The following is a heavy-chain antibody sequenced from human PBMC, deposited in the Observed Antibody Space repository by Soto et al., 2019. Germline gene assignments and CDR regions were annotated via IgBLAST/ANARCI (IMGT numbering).Heavy chain of an antibody. V-gene: IGHV3-30*02. J-gene: IGHJ6*02. CDR1: GFTFSSYG. CDR3: AKVIWDSGYDFYYYGLDV. D-gene: IGHD5-12*01. CDR2: IWYDGSNK. Sequence: GGSLRLSCAASGFTFSSYGMHWVRQAPCKGLEWVAVIWYDGSNKYYADSVKGRFTISRDNSKNTLYLQMSSLRAEDTAIYYCAKVIWDSGYDFYYYGLDVWGQGTTVTVSS.